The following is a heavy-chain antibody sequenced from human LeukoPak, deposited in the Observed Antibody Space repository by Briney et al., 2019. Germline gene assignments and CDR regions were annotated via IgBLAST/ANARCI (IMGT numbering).Heavy chain of an antibody. D-gene: IGHD3-10*01. J-gene: IGHJ6*02. CDR1: GFTFRTYG. CDR2: IWSDGSNK. Sequence: GGSLRLSCAASGFTFRTYGMHWVRQAPGKGLEWVAVIWSDGSNKEYVDSVKGRFTISRDNSRNTLSLQMNSLRGEDTAVYFCARGSSGTHGMDVWGQGTTVTVSS. V-gene: IGHV3-33*01. CDR3: ARGSSGTHGMDV.